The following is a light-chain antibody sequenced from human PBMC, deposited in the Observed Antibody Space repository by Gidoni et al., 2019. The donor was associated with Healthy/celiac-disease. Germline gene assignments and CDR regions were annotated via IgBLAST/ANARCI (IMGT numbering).Light chain of an antibody. CDR3: NSRDSSGNHLV. CDR2: GKN. Sequence: SSELTQDPAVSMALGQTVRITCQGDSLRSYYASWYQQKPGQAPVLVIYGKNNRPSGIPDRFSGSSSGITASLTITGAQAEDEADYYCNSRDSSGNHLVFGGGTKLTVL. V-gene: IGLV3-19*01. J-gene: IGLJ2*01. CDR1: SLRSYY.